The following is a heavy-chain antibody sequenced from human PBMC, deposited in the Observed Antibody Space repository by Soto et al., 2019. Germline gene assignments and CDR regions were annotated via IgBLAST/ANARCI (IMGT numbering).Heavy chain of an antibody. CDR3: ARDYDFWSGYYVGWFDP. CDR1: GGSISSYY. CDR2: IYTSGST. D-gene: IGHD3-3*01. Sequence: NPSETLSLTCTVSGGSISSYYWSWIRQPAGKGLEWIGRIYTSGSTNYNPSLKSRVTMSVDTSKNQFSLKLSSVTAADTAVYYCARDYDFWSGYYVGWFDPWGQGTLVTVSS. V-gene: IGHV4-4*07. J-gene: IGHJ5*02.